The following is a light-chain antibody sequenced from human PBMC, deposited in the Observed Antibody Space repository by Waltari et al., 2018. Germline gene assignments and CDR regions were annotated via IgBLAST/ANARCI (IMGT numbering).Light chain of an antibody. Sequence: EIVLTQSPGTLSLSPGERATLSCRASQSVGRYLAWYKQQHGQAPRLLIYDASTRATGIPGRFSGGGSGTDFSLTISRLEPEDFAVYYCQMYVRLPVTFGQGTKVEI. CDR1: QSVGRY. CDR2: DAS. J-gene: IGKJ1*01. V-gene: IGKV3-20*01. CDR3: QMYVRLPVT.